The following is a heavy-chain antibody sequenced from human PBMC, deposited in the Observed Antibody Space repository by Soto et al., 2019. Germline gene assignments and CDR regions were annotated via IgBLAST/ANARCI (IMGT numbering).Heavy chain of an antibody. CDR3: ARAYRSGLPDAFDM. V-gene: IGHV3-21*01. J-gene: IGHJ3*02. D-gene: IGHD6-19*01. Sequence: PGGSLRLSCAASGFTFSSYSMSWVRQAPGKGLEWVSAVNVNSDYIYYADSMKGRFTISRDNAKNSVYLQMNSQRAEDTAVYFCARAYRSGLPDAFDMWCQGTMVTGS. CDR1: GFTFSSYS. CDR2: VNVNSDYI.